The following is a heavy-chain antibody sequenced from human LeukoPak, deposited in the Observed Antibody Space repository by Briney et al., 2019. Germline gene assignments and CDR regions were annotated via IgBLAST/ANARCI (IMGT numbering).Heavy chain of an antibody. D-gene: IGHD6-6*01. CDR2: VSNSGST. V-gene: IGHV4-59*01. J-gene: IGHJ4*02. Sequence: SETLSLTCTVAGGSISTYFCTWIRQPPGKGLEWIGYVSNSGSTNYNPSLKSRVTISVDTSKNQFSLKLNSLTPADTAVYYCALAARRSASFDYWGQGTLVTASS. CDR3: ALAARRSASFDY. CDR1: GGSISTYF.